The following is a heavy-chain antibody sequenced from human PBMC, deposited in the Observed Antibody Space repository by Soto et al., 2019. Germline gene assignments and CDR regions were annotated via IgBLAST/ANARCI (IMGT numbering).Heavy chain of an antibody. V-gene: IGHV2-70*01. CDR1: GFSLSTSGMC. CDR3: ARIPTTTVTTTYYYYYGMDV. Sequence: SGPTLVNPTQTLTLTCTFSGFSLSTSGMCVSWIRQPPGKALEWLALIDWDDDKYYSTSLKTRLTISKDTSKNQVVLTMTNMDPVDTATYYCARIPTTTVTTTYYYYYGMDVWGKGTTVTVSS. J-gene: IGHJ6*04. D-gene: IGHD4-17*01. CDR2: IDWDDDK.